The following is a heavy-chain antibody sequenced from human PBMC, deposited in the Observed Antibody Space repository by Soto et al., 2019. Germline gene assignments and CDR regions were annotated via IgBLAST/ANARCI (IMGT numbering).Heavy chain of an antibody. D-gene: IGHD3-10*01. V-gene: IGHV4-59*01. CDR2: IYYSGTT. J-gene: IGHJ5*02. CDR3: ARRTGHYSGWFEP. Sequence: QVQLQESGPGLVKPSESLSLTCTVSGGSISGYYWSWFRQPPGQGLEWIGYIYYSGTTYYNPSLKSRVTISVDTSKNQFSLKLTSVTAADTAVYYCARRTGHYSGWFEPWGQGTLVTVSS. CDR1: GGSISGYY.